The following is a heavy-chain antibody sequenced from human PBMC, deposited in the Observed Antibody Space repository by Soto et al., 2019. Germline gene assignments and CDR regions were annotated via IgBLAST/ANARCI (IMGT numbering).Heavy chain of an antibody. J-gene: IGHJ6*02. CDR2: IKQDGSEK. CDR1: GFTFSTYW. D-gene: IGHD6-6*01. Sequence: HPGGSLRLSCAASGFTFSTYWMTWVRQAPGKGLEWVANIKQDGSEKDYVDSVKGRFTISRDNAQNSLSLQMNSLRAEDTALYYCARVYSSSSGRAMDVWAKGPRSPSP. V-gene: IGHV3-7*04. CDR3: ARVYSSSSGRAMDV.